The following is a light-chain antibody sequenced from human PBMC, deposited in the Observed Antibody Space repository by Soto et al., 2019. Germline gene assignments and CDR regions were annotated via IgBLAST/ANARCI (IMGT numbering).Light chain of an antibody. J-gene: IGKJ4*01. CDR3: QQRSNWPFA. Sequence: EIVLTQSPATLSLSPGERATLSCRASQSVSSYLAWYQQKPDQAPRLLIYDASNRATGIPARFSGSGSGTDFTLTISSLETEDFAVYYCQQRSNWPFAFGGGTKVEIK. V-gene: IGKV3-11*01. CDR2: DAS. CDR1: QSVSSY.